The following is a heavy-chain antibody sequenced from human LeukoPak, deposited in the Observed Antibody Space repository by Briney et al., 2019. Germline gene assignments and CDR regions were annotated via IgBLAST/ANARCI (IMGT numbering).Heavy chain of an antibody. J-gene: IGHJ4*02. CDR3: TRVGYIDEGIDY. Sequence: PSGGSLRLSCVASGFPFSSYWMTWVRQAPGKGLEWVANIKQDGSKKSYVDSVKSRFTISRDNAKNSLYLQMNSLRAEDTAIYYCTRVGYIDEGIDYWGQGTLVTVSS. CDR2: IKQDGSKK. V-gene: IGHV3-7*04. D-gene: IGHD5-24*01. CDR1: GFPFSSYW.